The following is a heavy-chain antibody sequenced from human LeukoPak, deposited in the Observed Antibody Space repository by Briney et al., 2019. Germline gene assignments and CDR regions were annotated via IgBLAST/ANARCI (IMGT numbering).Heavy chain of an antibody. Sequence: PSETLSLTCTVSGYSISSGYYWDWIRQPPGKGLEWIGAIYHSGSTYYNPSLRSRVTISVDTSKNQFSLKLSSVTAADTAVYFCTRDTGTTGEVKFDPWGQGTLVTVSS. J-gene: IGHJ5*02. CDR1: GYSISSGYY. CDR3: TRDTGTTGEVKFDP. D-gene: IGHD4-17*01. V-gene: IGHV4-38-2*02. CDR2: IYHSGST.